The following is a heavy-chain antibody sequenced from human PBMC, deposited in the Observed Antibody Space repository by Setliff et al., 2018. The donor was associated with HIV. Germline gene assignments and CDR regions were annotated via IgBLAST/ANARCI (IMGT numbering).Heavy chain of an antibody. Sequence: ASVKVSCKASGYTFTSNDINWVRQATGQGLEWMGWMSPNSGNTGYAQKFQGRVTTTRNTSISTVYMELNSLRSEDTAVYYCARGRYCTTLSCPYYFDYWGQGTLVTVSS. V-gene: IGHV1-8*02. CDR2: MSPNSGNT. D-gene: IGHD2-8*01. CDR3: ARGRYCTTLSCPYYFDY. CDR1: GYTFTSND. J-gene: IGHJ4*02.